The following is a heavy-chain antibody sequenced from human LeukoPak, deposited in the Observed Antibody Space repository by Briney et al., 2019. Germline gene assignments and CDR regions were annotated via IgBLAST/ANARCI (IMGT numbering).Heavy chain of an antibody. CDR2: INSDGSST. Sequence: GGSLRLSCAASGFTFSSYWMHWVRQAPGKGLVWVSRINSDGSSTSYADSVKGRFTISRDNAKNTLYLQMNSLRDEDTAVYYCARDRPWIQLPNKDPFDIWGQGTMVTVSS. CDR3: ARDRPWIQLPNKDPFDI. D-gene: IGHD5-18*01. V-gene: IGHV3-74*01. CDR1: GFTFSSYW. J-gene: IGHJ3*02.